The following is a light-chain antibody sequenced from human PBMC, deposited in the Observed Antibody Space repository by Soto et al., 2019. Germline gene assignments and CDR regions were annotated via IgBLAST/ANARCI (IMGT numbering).Light chain of an antibody. CDR1: QTISSW. Sequence: DIQMTQSPSSLSASVGDRVTITFRASQTISSWLAWYQQKPGKAPKLLIYKASTLKSGVPSRFSGSGSGTEFTLTISSLQPDDFATYYCQQYNYFWAFGQGTKVDI. CDR2: KAS. CDR3: QQYNYFWA. J-gene: IGKJ1*01. V-gene: IGKV1-5*03.